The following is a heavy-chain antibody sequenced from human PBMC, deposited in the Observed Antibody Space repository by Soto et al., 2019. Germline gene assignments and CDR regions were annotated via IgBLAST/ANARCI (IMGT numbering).Heavy chain of an antibody. D-gene: IGHD3-3*01. V-gene: IGHV1-3*01. Sequence: GASVKVSGKASGYTFTSYAMHWVRQAPGQRLEWMGWINAGNGNTKYSQKFQGRVTITRDTSASTAYMELSSLRSEDTAVYYCARGGLITIFGVVQPDYGMDVWGQGTTVTVSS. CDR2: INAGNGNT. CDR1: GYTFTSYA. CDR3: ARGGLITIFGVVQPDYGMDV. J-gene: IGHJ6*02.